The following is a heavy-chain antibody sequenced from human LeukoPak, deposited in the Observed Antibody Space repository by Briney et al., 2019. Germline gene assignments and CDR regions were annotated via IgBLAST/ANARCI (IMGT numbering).Heavy chain of an antibody. J-gene: IGHJ4*02. D-gene: IGHD6-19*01. Sequence: GGSLRLSCAASGFTFSSYATHWVRQAPGKGLEWVAVISYDGSNKYYADSVKGRFTISRDNSKNTLYLQMNSLRAEDTAVYYCAIAHSSVDYWGQGTLVTVSS. V-gene: IGHV3-30*04. CDR1: GFTFSSYA. CDR3: AIAHSSVDY. CDR2: ISYDGSNK.